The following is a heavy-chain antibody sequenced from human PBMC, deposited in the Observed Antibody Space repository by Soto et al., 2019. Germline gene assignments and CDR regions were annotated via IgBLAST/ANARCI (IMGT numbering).Heavy chain of an antibody. CDR3: AKEPYSSFVLGTFHY. V-gene: IGHV3-23*01. J-gene: IGHJ4*02. Sequence: EVQLLESGGGLVQPGGSLRLSCAASGFTFKSYAMSWVRQPPGKGLEWVSGSSGSGGTTYHADSVKGRFTISRDNSKNTLYLQMNSLRVEDTDVYYCAKEPYSSFVLGTFHYWGQGALVTVSS. CDR1: GFTFKSYA. D-gene: IGHD6-19*01. CDR2: SSGSGGTT.